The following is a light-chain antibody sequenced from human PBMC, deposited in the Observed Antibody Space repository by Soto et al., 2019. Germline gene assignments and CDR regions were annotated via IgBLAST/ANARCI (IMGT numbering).Light chain of an antibody. Sequence: EIVLTQSPGTLSLSPGERATLSCRASQSFSSSYLAWYQQKPGQAPRLLIYGASSRATGIPDRFSGSGSGTDFPLTISSLEPEDFAVYYCQHYGSALFTFGPGTKVEVK. CDR2: GAS. CDR3: QHYGSALFT. J-gene: IGKJ3*01. CDR1: QSFSSSY. V-gene: IGKV3-20*01.